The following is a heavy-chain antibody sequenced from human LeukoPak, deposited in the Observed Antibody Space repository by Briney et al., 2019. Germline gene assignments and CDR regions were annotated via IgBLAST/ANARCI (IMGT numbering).Heavy chain of an antibody. D-gene: IGHD4-23*01. Sequence: PSQTLSLTCTVSGGSINSGGYYWSWIRQHPGKGLEWIGYIYYTRSTYYHPSLKSRVSISVDTSKNHFSLKLSSVTAADTAVYYCARASTTVVTDWFDPWGQGTLVTVSS. CDR1: GGSINSGGYY. CDR2: IYYTRST. CDR3: ARASTTVVTDWFDP. J-gene: IGHJ5*02. V-gene: IGHV4-31*03.